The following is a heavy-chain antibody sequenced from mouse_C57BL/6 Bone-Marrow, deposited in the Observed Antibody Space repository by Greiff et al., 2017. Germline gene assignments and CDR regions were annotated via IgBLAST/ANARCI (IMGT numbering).Heavy chain of an antibody. V-gene: IGHV2-2*01. Sequence: VMLVESGPGLVQPSQSLSITCTVSGFSLTSYGVHWVRQSPGKGLEWLGVIWSGGSTDYTAAFISRLSISKDNSKSQVFFKMNSLQADDTAIYYGDRNSYYYGGYAMDYWGQGTTVTVSS. CDR1: GFSLTSYG. J-gene: IGHJ4*01. CDR2: IWSGGST. D-gene: IGHD1-1*01. CDR3: DRNSYYYGGYAMDY.